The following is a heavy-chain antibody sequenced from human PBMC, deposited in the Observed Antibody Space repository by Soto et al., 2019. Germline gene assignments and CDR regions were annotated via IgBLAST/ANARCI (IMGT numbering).Heavy chain of an antibody. CDR3: ARESQSSGWSWFDY. CDR2: INPSGGST. CDR1: GYTFTNYY. D-gene: IGHD6-19*01. Sequence: ASVKVSCKASGYTFTNYYIHWVRQAPGQGLEWMGMINPSGGSTSYTRRFQGRVTLTRDTSTSTVYMELSSLRPEDTAVYYCARESQSSGWSWFDYWGQGTLVTVSS. V-gene: IGHV1-46*01. J-gene: IGHJ4*02.